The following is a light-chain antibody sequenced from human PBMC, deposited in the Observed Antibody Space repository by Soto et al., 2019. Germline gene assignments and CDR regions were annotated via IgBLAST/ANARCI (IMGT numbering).Light chain of an antibody. CDR1: QSINGT. Sequence: IMMTLSPASLSVSPADRATLSCRASQSINGTLAWYQHKPGQAPRFLIYGTSTRATGIPARFSGSGSGPEFTLTINSLQSEDFAIYYCQPYNNWPLTFGGGTKVDIK. CDR3: QPYNNWPLT. J-gene: IGKJ4*01. V-gene: IGKV3-15*01. CDR2: GTS.